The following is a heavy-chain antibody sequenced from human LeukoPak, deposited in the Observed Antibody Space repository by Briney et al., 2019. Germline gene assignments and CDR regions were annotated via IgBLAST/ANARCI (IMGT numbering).Heavy chain of an antibody. CDR3: ARGRGTAAMYYYYYGMDV. V-gene: IGHV3-30-3*01. D-gene: IGHD2-2*01. J-gene: IGHJ6*02. Sequence: GRSLRLSCAASGFTFSSYAMHWVRQAPGKGLEWVAVISYDGSNKYYADSVKGRFTISRDNSKNTLYLQMNSLRAEDTAVYYCARGRGTAAMYYYYYGMDVWGQGTTVTVSS. CDR1: GFTFSSYA. CDR2: ISYDGSNK.